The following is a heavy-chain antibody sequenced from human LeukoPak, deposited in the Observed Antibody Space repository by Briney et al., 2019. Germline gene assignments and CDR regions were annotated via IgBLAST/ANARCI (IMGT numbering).Heavy chain of an antibody. D-gene: IGHD2-21*02. V-gene: IGHV4-30-2*01. CDR1: GGSISSGGYY. CDR3: ARVAGDCYSGCNNAFDI. CDR2: IYHSGST. Sequence: SETLSLTCTVSGGSISSGGYYWRWIRQPPGKGLEWIGYIYHSGSTYYNPSLKSRVTISVDRSKNQFSLKLSSVTAADTAVYYCARVAGDCYSGCNNAFDIWGQGTMVTVSS. J-gene: IGHJ3*02.